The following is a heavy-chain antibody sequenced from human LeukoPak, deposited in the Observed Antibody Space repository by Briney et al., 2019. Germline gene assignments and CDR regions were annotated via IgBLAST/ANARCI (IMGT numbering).Heavy chain of an antibody. V-gene: IGHV1-69*01. D-gene: IGHD2-2*01. CDR3: ARASYCSSTSYPEDFDY. Sequence: VASVKVSCKASGGTVSSYAISWVRQAPGQGLECMGGIIPIFGTANYAQKFQGRVTITADESTSTAYMELSSLRSEDTAVYYCARASYCSSTSYPEDFDYWGQGTLVTVSS. CDR1: GGTVSSYA. J-gene: IGHJ4*02. CDR2: IIPIFGTA.